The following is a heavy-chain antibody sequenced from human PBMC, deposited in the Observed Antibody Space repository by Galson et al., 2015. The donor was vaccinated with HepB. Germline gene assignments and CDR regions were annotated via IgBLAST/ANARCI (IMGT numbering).Heavy chain of an antibody. CDR3: AKWDSSNWGWYFDL. CDR2: SETDGST. J-gene: IGHJ2*01. CDR1: GFTFSSYA. D-gene: IGHD7-27*01. V-gene: IGHV3-23*01. Sequence: SLRLSCAASGFTFSSYAMTWVRQAPGKGLEWVSVSETDGSTYYADSVKGRFTISRDNSKNALYVQMNSLRAEDTAVYYCAKWDSSNWGWYFDLWGRGTLVTVSS.